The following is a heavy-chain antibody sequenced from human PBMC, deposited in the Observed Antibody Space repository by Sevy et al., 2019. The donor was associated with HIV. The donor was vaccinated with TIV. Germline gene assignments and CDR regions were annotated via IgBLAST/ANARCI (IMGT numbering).Heavy chain of an antibody. CDR1: GGTFSSYA. CDR3: ARGGRFRELTTPYYYYYGMDV. CDR2: IIPIFGTA. D-gene: IGHD3-10*01. J-gene: IGHJ6*02. V-gene: IGHV1-69*13. Sequence: ASVKVSCKASGGTFSSYAISWVRQAPGQGLEWMGGIIPIFGTANYAQKFQGRVTITADESTSTAYMELSSLRSEDTAVYYCARGGRFRELTTPYYYYYGMDVWGQGTTVTVSS.